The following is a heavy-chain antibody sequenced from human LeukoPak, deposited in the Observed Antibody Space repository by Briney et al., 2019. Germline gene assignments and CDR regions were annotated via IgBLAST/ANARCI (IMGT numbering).Heavy chain of an antibody. J-gene: IGHJ5*02. CDR2: IYYSGST. D-gene: IGHD4-17*01. Sequence: SETLSLTCSVSGGSISNYYWSWIRQPPGKGLEWIGYIYYSGSTNYNPSLKSRVTISVDTSKNQFSLKLSSVTAADTAIYYCARRAPTATGDLHWFDPWGQGTLVTVSS. CDR1: GGSISNYY. CDR3: ARRAPTATGDLHWFDP. V-gene: IGHV4-59*08.